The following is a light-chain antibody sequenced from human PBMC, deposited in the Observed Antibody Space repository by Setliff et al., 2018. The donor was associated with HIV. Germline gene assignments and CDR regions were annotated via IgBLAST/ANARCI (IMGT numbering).Light chain of an antibody. CDR3: SSYTSSSTYV. J-gene: IGLJ1*01. V-gene: IGLV2-14*01. Sequence: QSALAQPASVSGSPGQSITISRTGTSSDVGGYNYVSWYQQHPGKAPKLMISDVSKRPSGVSSRFSGSKSGNTASLTISGLQTEDEADYYCSSYTSSSTYVFGTGTKVTVL. CDR2: DVS. CDR1: SSDVGGYNY.